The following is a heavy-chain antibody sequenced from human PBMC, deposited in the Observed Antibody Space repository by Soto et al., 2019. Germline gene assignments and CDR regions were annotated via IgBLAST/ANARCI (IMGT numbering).Heavy chain of an antibody. CDR2: ISYDGSNK. CDR1: GFTFSSYG. D-gene: IGHD6-6*01. V-gene: IGHV3-30*18. CDR3: AKSSIAALYYYYYGMDV. Sequence: GGSLRLSCAASGFTFSSYGMHWVRQAPGKGLEWVAVISYDGSNKYYADSVKGRFTISRGNSKNTLYLQMNSLRAEDTAVYYCAKSSIAALYYYYYGMDVWGQGTTVTVSS. J-gene: IGHJ6*02.